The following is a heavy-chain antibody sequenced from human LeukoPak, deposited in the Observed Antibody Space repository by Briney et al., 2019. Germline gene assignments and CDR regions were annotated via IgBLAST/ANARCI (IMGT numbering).Heavy chain of an antibody. Sequence: GGSLRLSCAASGFIFDDYAMHWVRQAPGKGLEWVSGISWNSGTIGYADSVKGRFTISRDNAKNSLYLQMNSLRAEDMALYYCAKDRVAVDTTGAFDYWGQGTLVTVSS. V-gene: IGHV3-9*03. D-gene: IGHD6-19*01. CDR3: AKDRVAVDTTGAFDY. J-gene: IGHJ4*02. CDR1: GFIFDDYA. CDR2: ISWNSGTI.